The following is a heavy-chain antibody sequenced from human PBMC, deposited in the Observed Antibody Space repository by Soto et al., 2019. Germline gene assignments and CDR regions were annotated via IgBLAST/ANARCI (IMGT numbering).Heavy chain of an antibody. CDR2: INPNSGDT. CDR1: GYTFTAYY. J-gene: IGHJ6*02. Sequence: ASVKVSCKASGYTFTAYYIHWVRQAPGQGLEWMGWINPNSGDTNSAQKFQGWVTMTRDTSISTAYVELSRLKSDDTAVYYCARTEGYFHGLDVWGLGTTVTISS. CDR3: ARTEGYFHGLDV. V-gene: IGHV1-2*04.